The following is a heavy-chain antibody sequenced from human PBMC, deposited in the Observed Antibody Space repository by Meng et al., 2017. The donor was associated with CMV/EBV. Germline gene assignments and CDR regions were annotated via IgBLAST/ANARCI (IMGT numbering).Heavy chain of an antibody. CDR1: GFTFSSYG. CDR3: ARDKRFQGWFDP. CDR2: IRYDGSNK. D-gene: IGHD5-24*01. Sequence: GESLKISCAASGFTFSSYGMHWVRQAPGKGLEWVAFIRYDGSNKYYADSVKGRFTISRDNSKNTLYLQMNSLRAEDTAVYYCARDKRFQGWFDPWGQGTLVTVSS. V-gene: IGHV3-30*02. J-gene: IGHJ5*02.